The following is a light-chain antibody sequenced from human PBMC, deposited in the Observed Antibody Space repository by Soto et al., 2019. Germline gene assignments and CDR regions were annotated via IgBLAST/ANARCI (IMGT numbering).Light chain of an antibody. CDR1: GSDVGDSSH. CDR2: EVN. CDR3: NSYTSGSTLV. J-gene: IGLJ3*02. V-gene: IGLV2-11*01. Sequence: QSALTQPRSVSGSPGQSVTISCTATGSDVGDSSHVSWYQLHPGKAPKLMIYEVNNRPSGVPDRFSGSKSGSTASLTISGLQAEDEAEYYCNSYTSGSTLVFGGGTKLTVL.